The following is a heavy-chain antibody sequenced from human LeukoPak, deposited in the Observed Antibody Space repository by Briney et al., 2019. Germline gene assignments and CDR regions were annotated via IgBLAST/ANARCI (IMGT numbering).Heavy chain of an antibody. V-gene: IGHV4-59*01. CDR2: MYSGGTT. J-gene: IGHJ3*02. CDR1: DGSINGYY. Sequence: PSETLSLTCTVSDGSINGYYWSWIRQPPGKGLDWIGYMYSGGTTNYSPSLKSRVTISEDMSKNQFSLKLTSVTAADTAVYYCARHSGHSSTNDAFDIWGQGTMVIVSS. CDR3: ARHSGHSSTNDAFDI. D-gene: IGHD6-13*01.